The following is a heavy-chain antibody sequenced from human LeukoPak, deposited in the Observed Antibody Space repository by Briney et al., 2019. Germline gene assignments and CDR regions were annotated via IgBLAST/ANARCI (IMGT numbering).Heavy chain of an antibody. J-gene: IGHJ5*02. CDR3: ARDRYCGGDCRWFDP. CDR1: GFTFSSYE. D-gene: IGHD2-21*02. CDR2: ISSSGSTI. V-gene: IGHV3-48*03. Sequence: GGSLRLSCAASGFTFSSYEMNWVRQAPGKGLEWVSYISSSGSTIYYADSVKGRFTISRDNAKNSLYLQMNSLRAEDTAVYYCARDRYCGGDCRWFDPWGQGTLVTVSS.